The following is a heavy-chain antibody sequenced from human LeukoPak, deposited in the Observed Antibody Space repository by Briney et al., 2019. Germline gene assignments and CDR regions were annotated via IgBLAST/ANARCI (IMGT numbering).Heavy chain of an antibody. Sequence: GGSLTLSCTASGFTFSGYSMNWVRQAPGKGLEWLSYISTGSNAIHYTDSVRGRFTISRDNAKNSLYLQMNSLRDEDTAVYYCARGSYISFDYWGQGALVTVSS. CDR2: ISTGSNAI. CDR3: ARGSYISFDY. D-gene: IGHD5-18*01. CDR1: GFTFSGYS. V-gene: IGHV3-48*02. J-gene: IGHJ4*02.